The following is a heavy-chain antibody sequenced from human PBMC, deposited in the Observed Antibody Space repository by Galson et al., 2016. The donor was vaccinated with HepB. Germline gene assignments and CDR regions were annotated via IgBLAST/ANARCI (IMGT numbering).Heavy chain of an antibody. CDR2: IYPGDSDT. V-gene: IGHV5-51*01. CDR3: ARHLGWRQPPDAFDI. D-gene: IGHD5-24*01. Sequence: QSGAEVKKPGESLKISCKGSGYSFTTYWIGWVRQMPGKGLEWMGIIYPGDSDTRYSPSFQGHVTFSADKSTTTAYLQWSSLKSSDTAMYYCARHLGWRQPPDAFDIWGQGTMVTVSS. J-gene: IGHJ3*02. CDR1: GYSFTTYW.